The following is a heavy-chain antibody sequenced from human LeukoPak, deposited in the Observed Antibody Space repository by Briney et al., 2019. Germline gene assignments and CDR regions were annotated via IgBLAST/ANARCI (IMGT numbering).Heavy chain of an antibody. V-gene: IGHV4-39*07. D-gene: IGHD1-7*01. CDR3: ARGANMWNYRGWFDP. CDR2: ISYSGST. CDR1: GVSISTDNYC. Sequence: PETLSLTCTLSGVSISTDNYCWGWVRHPPGKGLEWIATISYSGSTYYSPSLKSRVTISMDTSRNQFSLKLSYVAAADTAVYYCARGANMWNYRGWFDPWGQGILVTVSS. J-gene: IGHJ5*02.